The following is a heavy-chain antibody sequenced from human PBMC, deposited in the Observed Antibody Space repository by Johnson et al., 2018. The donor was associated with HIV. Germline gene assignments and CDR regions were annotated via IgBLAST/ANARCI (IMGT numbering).Heavy chain of an antibody. CDR1: GFTFSSYA. V-gene: IGHV3-23*04. Sequence: VQLVESGGGLIQPGGSLRLSCAAYGFTFSSYAMSWVRQAPGKGLEWVSAISGSGGSTYYAAFGKGRFTISRDNSKNSLYLQMNSLRAEDTALYYCVRGGLGYQNIHDALDIWGQGTVVTVSS. CDR2: ISGSGGST. J-gene: IGHJ3*02. D-gene: IGHD2-2*01. CDR3: VRGGLGYQNIHDALDI.